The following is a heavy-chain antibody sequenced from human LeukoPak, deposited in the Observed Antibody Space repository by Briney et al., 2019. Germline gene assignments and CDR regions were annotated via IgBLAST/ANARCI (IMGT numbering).Heavy chain of an antibody. CDR3: ARDHSSGYTPHDAFDI. D-gene: IGHD3-22*01. V-gene: IGHV3-30*04. CDR1: GFTFSSYA. Sequence: GGSLRLSCAASGFTFSSYAMHWVRQAPGKGLEWVAVISYDGSNKYYADSVKGRFTISRDNSKNTLYLQMNSLRAEDTAVYYCARDHSSGYTPHDAFDIWGQGTMVTVSS. J-gene: IGHJ3*02. CDR2: ISYDGSNK.